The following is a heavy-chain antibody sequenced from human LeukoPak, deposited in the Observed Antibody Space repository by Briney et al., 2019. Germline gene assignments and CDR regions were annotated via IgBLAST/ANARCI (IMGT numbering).Heavy chain of an antibody. Sequence: SVKVSCKASGGTFSSYAISWVRQAPGQGLEWMGRIIPNLGTANYAQKFQGRVTITADKSTSTAYMELSSLRSEDTAVYYCARDHCSSTSCYEGGLDYWGQGTLVTVSS. V-gene: IGHV1-69*04. CDR2: IIPNLGTA. CDR1: GGTFSSYA. CDR3: ARDHCSSTSCYEGGLDY. J-gene: IGHJ4*02. D-gene: IGHD2-2*01.